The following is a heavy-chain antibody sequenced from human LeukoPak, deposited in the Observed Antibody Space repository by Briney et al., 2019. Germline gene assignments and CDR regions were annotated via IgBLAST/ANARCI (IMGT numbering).Heavy chain of an antibody. CDR2: INHSGST. CDR3: ARPGGSGSFTDY. CDR1: GGSFSGYY. Sequence: SETLSLTCAVYGGSFSGYYWSWIRQPPGRGLEWIGEINHSGSTNYNPSLKSRVTISVDTSKNQFSLKLSSVTAADTAVYYCARPGGSGSFTDYWGQGTLVTVSS. V-gene: IGHV4-34*01. J-gene: IGHJ4*02. D-gene: IGHD3-10*01.